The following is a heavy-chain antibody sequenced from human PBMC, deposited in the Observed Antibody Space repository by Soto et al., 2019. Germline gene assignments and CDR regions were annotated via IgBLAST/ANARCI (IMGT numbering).Heavy chain of an antibody. V-gene: IGHV3-15*01. CDR2: IKSKVDGGTT. J-gene: IGHJ4*02. Sequence: VQLVESGGGLVKPGGSLRLSCEASGLTFSGAWMSWVRQAPGKGLEWVGRIKSKVDGGTTDYAAPVRGRFTISRDDSKNTQYLQMNTLKTEDTGLYFRTTDDSRWSFWGQGTLVTVSS. CDR1: GLTFSGAW. CDR3: TTDDSRWSF. D-gene: IGHD2-15*01.